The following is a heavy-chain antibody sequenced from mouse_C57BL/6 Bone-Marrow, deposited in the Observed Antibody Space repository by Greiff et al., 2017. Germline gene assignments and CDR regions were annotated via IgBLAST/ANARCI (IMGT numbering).Heavy chain of an antibody. J-gene: IGHJ3*01. V-gene: IGHV1-55*01. CDR2: IYPGSGST. CDR3: ARDSPRGYPWFAY. Sequence: QVQLKQPGAELVKPGASVKMSCKASGYTFTSYWITWVKQRPGQGLEWIGDIYPGSGSTNYNEKFKSKATLTVDTSSSTAYMQLSSLTSEDSAVYYCARDSPRGYPWFAYWGQGTLVTVSA. D-gene: IGHD3-3*01. CDR1: GYTFTSYW.